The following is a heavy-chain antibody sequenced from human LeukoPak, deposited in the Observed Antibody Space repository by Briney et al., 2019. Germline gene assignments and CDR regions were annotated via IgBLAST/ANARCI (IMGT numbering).Heavy chain of an antibody. CDR3: ARHLLRYFDWFHYGMDV. CDR1: GYSFTSYW. CDR2: IDPSDSYT. Sequence: GESLKISCKGSGYSFTSYWISGVRQMPGKGLEWMGRIDPSDSYTNYSPSFQGHVTISADKSISTAYLQWSSLKASDTAMYYCARHLLRYFDWFHYGMDVWGKGTAVTVSS. V-gene: IGHV5-10-1*01. J-gene: IGHJ6*04. D-gene: IGHD3-9*01.